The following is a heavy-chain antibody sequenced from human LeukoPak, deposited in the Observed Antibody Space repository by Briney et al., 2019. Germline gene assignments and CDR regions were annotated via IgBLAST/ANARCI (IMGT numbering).Heavy chain of an antibody. Sequence: GGSLRLSCAASGFTFTNAWMSWVRQAPGKGLEWVGRSKSKNDGGTTDHAAPVKGRFTISRDDSKNTLCLQMNSLKTDDTAVYYCTTGMAKTTLPFGYWGQGTLVTVSS. J-gene: IGHJ4*02. CDR1: GFTFTNAW. D-gene: IGHD5-12*01. CDR3: TTGMAKTTLPFGY. CDR2: SKSKNDGGTT. V-gene: IGHV3-15*01.